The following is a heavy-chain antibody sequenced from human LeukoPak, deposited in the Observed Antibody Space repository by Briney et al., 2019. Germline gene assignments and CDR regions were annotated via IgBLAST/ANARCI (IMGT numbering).Heavy chain of an antibody. CDR2: IIPIFGTA. J-gene: IGHJ6*03. V-gene: IGHV1-69*05. Sequence: SVKVSCKASGGTFSSYAISWLRQAPGQGLEWMGGIIPIFGTANYAQKFQGRVTITTDESTSTAYMELSSLRSEHTAVYYCARSSLPYYYYYYMDVWGKGTTVTVSS. CDR1: GGTFSSYA. CDR3: ARSSLPYYYYYYMDV. D-gene: IGHD6-6*01.